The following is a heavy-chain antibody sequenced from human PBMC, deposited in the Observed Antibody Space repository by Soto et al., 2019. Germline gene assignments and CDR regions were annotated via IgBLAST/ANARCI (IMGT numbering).Heavy chain of an antibody. CDR3: ARSALKRLRSETTTIVSFDY. D-gene: IGHD5-12*01. V-gene: IGHV1-69*13. CDR2: IIPIFGTA. CDR1: GGTFSSYA. J-gene: IGHJ4*02. Sequence: GASVKVSCKASGGTFSSYAISWVRQAPGQGLEWMGGIIPIFGTANYAQKFQGRVTITADESTSTAYMELSSLRSEDTAVYYCARSALKRLRSETTTIVSFDYWGQGTLVTVSS.